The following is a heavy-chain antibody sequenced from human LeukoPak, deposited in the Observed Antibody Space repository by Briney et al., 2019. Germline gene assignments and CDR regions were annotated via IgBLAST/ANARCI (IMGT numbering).Heavy chain of an antibody. D-gene: IGHD3/OR15-3a*01. V-gene: IGHV3-64*02. J-gene: IGHJ3*01. CDR2: ISPSGDWT. CDR1: GFPFNNHP. Sequence: GSLRLSCAASGFPFNNHPMHWVRPASGKRLEYVSAISPSGDWTWYADSVKGRFTISRDNSKNTMYLQMGSLRPEDMGVYYCARAFRPASDPHDFYDFWGRGTTVTVSS. CDR3: ARAFRPASDPHDFYDF.